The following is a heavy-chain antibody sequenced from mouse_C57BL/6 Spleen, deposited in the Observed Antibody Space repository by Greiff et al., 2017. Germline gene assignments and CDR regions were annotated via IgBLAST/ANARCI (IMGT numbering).Heavy chain of an antibody. CDR3: ARFTTVVAHYAMDY. CDR2: IYPGSGST. D-gene: IGHD1-1*01. J-gene: IGHJ4*01. Sequence: QVQLKQPGAELVKPGASVKMSCKASGYTFTSYWITWVKQRPGQGLEWIGDIYPGSGSTNYNEKFKSKATLTVDTSSSTAYMQLSSLTSEDSAVYYCARFTTVVAHYAMDYWGQGTSVTVSS. V-gene: IGHV1-55*01. CDR1: GYTFTSYW.